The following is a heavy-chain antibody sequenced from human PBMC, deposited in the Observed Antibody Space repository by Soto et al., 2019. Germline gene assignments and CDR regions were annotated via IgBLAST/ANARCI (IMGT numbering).Heavy chain of an antibody. CDR2: VKWNGGST. Sequence: EVQLVESGGGVLRPGGSLRLSCAASGFTFDDDGMSWARQAPGKGLEWVSGVKWNGGSTGYADSVKGRFTISRGNAKRSLYLQMNSLSAEDTAFYYCVRGASLNFYSWGQGTLVTVSS. CDR3: VRGASLNFYS. J-gene: IGHJ4*02. CDR1: GFTFDDDG. V-gene: IGHV3-20*04.